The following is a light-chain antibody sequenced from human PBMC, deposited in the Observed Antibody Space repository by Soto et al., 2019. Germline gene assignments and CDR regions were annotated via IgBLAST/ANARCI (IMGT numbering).Light chain of an antibody. J-gene: IGKJ3*01. CDR1: QDISTW. CDR2: AAS. Sequence: DIQMTQSPSSVSASVGDRVTISCRASQDISTWLAWYQQKPGKAPKLLIYAASSLQSGVPSRFSGSESGTDFTLTISSLQPEDFATYFCQQGYGFAFTFGPGTKVDI. V-gene: IGKV1-12*01. CDR3: QQGYGFAFT.